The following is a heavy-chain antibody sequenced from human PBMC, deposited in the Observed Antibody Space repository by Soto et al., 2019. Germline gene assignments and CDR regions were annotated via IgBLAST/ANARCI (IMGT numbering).Heavy chain of an antibody. CDR2: LYSGGTT. CDR1: GFSVGSNY. D-gene: IGHD1-1*01. Sequence: EVQLVESGGGLVQPGGSLRLSCAASGFSVGSNYMSWVRQAPGKGLEWVSVLYSGGTTYYADSVKGRFIISRDNSKNTLYLQMNSLRAEDTAVYHCARDVGTPPHYYYMDVWGKGTTVTVSS. CDR3: ARDVGTPPHYYYMDV. J-gene: IGHJ6*03. V-gene: IGHV3-66*01.